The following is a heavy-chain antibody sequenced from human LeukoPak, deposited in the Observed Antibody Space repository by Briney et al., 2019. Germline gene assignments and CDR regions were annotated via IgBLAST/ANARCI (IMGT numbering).Heavy chain of an antibody. D-gene: IGHD6-19*01. J-gene: IGHJ5*02. V-gene: IGHV1-46*01. CDR1: GYTFTSYY. CDR3: ARHPIHYEAVAGP. Sequence: ASVKVSCTASGYTFTSYYIHWVRQAPGQGLEWMGIINPAGGSTTYAQKFQGSRLTLTRDTSTSTVYMELSSLRSEDTAVYYCARHPIHYEAVAGPWGQGTLVTVSS. CDR2: INPAGGST.